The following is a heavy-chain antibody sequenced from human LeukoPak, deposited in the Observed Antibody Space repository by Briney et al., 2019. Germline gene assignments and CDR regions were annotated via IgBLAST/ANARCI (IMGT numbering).Heavy chain of an antibody. D-gene: IGHD4-17*01. Sequence: KSSETLSLTCTVSGGSLTNYYWSWLRQPPGKGLEWIGYVYYTGNTNYNPSLKSRVTISVDTSKNQFPLKLGSVTAADTAVYYCARGTYGDPNSLDYWGQGTLVTVSS. V-gene: IGHV4-59*01. CDR2: VYYTGNT. CDR1: GGSLTNYY. J-gene: IGHJ4*02. CDR3: ARGTYGDPNSLDY.